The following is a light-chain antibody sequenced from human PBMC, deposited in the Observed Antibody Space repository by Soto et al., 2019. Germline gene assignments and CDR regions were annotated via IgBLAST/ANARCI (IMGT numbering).Light chain of an antibody. J-gene: IGKJ5*01. V-gene: IGKV1-33*01. CDR3: KYYATPHT. CDR1: QDIKKY. CDR2: DAY. Sequence: DIHXTQFVGARASHSGERGTTICQASQDIKKYLNWYKQKTGRXHXXXIYDAYNLDAGVTSRIRGSGYGTDFTFTSSRLQTEDSATYSCKYYATPHTFGHGTRLEI.